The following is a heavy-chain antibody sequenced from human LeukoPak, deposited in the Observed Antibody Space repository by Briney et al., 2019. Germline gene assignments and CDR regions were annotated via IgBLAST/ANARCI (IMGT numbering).Heavy chain of an antibody. V-gene: IGHV5-51*01. J-gene: IGHJ3*02. D-gene: IGHD6-19*01. CDR3: ARSIAVALDAFDI. CDR2: IYPGDSDT. Sequence: RGESLKISCKGSGYSFTSYWIGWVRQMPGKGLEWLGIIYPGDSDTRYSPSFQGQVTISADKSISTAYLQWSSLKASDTAMYYCARSIAVALDAFDIWGQGAMVTVSS. CDR1: GYSFTSYW.